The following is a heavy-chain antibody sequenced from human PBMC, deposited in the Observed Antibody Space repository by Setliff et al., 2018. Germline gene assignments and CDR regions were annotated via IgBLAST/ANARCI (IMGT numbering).Heavy chain of an antibody. Sequence: PGGSLRLSCAASGFTFSSYSMNWVRQAPGKGLEWVSSISSSSSYIYYADSVKGRFTISRDNAKNSLYLQMNSLRAEDTDVYYCAREWLQEAFDIWGQGTMVTVSS. CDR3: AREWLQEAFDI. D-gene: IGHD5-12*01. J-gene: IGHJ3*02. CDR2: ISSSSSYI. V-gene: IGHV3-21*01. CDR1: GFTFSSYS.